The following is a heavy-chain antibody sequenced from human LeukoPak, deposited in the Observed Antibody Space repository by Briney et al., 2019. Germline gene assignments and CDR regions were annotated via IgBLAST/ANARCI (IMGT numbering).Heavy chain of an antibody. J-gene: IGHJ4*02. CDR2: ISGSGGST. V-gene: IGHV3-23*01. D-gene: IGHD3-22*01. Sequence: GGSLRLSCAASGFTFSSYAMSWVRQAPGKGLEWVSAISGSGGSTYYADSAKGRFTISRDNAKNSLYLQMNSLRAEDTAVYYCARYYYDSSGYYYYDQWGQGTLVTVSS. CDR3: ARYYYDSSGYYYYDQ. CDR1: GFTFSSYA.